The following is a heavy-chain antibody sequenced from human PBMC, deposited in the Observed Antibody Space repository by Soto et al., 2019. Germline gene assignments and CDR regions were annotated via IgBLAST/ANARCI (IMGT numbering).Heavy chain of an antibody. V-gene: IGHV3-23*01. CDR2: ISGSGGGT. D-gene: IGHD2-8*02. CDR3: AKDDNYWFYY. J-gene: IGHJ4*02. CDR1: GFTFSNYA. Sequence: EVQLLDSGGCLVQPGGSLRLSCAASGFTFSNYAMNWVRQAPGKGLEWISTISGSGGGTYYADSVKGRFTISRDNSKDTVYLQMNSLRVEDTAVYFCAKDDNYWFYYWGQGTLVTVSS.